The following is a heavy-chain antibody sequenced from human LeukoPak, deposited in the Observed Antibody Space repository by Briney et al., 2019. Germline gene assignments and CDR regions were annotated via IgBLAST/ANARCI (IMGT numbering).Heavy chain of an antibody. J-gene: IGHJ4*02. CDR3: ARYYSGWYYFDY. CDR2: IIPIFGTA. Sequence: SVKVSCKASGGTFSSYAISWVRQAPGQGLEWMGGIIPIFGTANYAQKFQGRVTITADESTSTAYMELSSLRSEDTAVYYCARYYSGWYYFDYWGQGTLVTVSS. V-gene: IGHV1-69*13. CDR1: GGTFSSYA. D-gene: IGHD6-19*01.